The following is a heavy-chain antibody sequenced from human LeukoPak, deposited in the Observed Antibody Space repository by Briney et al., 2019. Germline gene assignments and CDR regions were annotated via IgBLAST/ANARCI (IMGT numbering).Heavy chain of an antibody. CDR3: ARDPGVTPSYFDY. V-gene: IGHV1-46*01. CDR2: INPSGGST. J-gene: IGHJ4*02. D-gene: IGHD4-23*01. Sequence: GASVKVSCKASGYTFTSYYMHWVRQAPRQGLEWMGIINPSGGSTSYAQKFQGRVTMTRDKSTSTVYMELSSLRSEDTAVYYCARDPGVTPSYFDYWGQGTLVTVSS. CDR1: GYTFTSYY.